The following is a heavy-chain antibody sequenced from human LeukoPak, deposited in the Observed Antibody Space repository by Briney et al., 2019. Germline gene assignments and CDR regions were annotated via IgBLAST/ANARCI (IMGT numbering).Heavy chain of an antibody. Sequence: SETLSLTCTVSGGSISSSSYYWSWIRQPPGKGLEWIGEINHSGSTNYNPSLKSRVTISVDTSKNQFSLKLSSVTAADTAVYYCARGSRDYCSGGSCYGHSYYYYYMDVWGKGTTVTVSS. D-gene: IGHD2-15*01. CDR3: ARGSRDYCSGGSCYGHSYYYYYMDV. CDR2: INHSGST. V-gene: IGHV4-39*07. CDR1: GGSISSSSYY. J-gene: IGHJ6*03.